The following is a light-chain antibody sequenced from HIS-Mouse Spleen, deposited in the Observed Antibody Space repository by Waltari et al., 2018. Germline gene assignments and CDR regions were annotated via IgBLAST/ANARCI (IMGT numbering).Light chain of an antibody. V-gene: IGLV2-23*01. CDR3: CSYAGSSTYWV. J-gene: IGLJ3*02. CDR2: EGS. CDR1: SSHVGSYNL. Sequence: QSALTQPASVSGSPGQSITIPCPGTSSHVGSYNLVSWYQQHPGKAPKLMIYEGSKRPSGVSNRFSGSKSGNTASLTISGLQAEDEADYYCCSYAGSSTYWVFGGGTKLTVL.